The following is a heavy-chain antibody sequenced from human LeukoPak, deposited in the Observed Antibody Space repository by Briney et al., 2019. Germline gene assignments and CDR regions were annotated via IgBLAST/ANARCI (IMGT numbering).Heavy chain of an antibody. CDR2: IYYSGST. J-gene: IGHJ4*02. CDR3: ARGDYYDRSGYQSPSFDY. Sequence: PSETLSLTCTVSGGSISSSSYYWGWIRQPPGKGLEWIGSIYYSGSTYYNPSLKSRVTISVDTSKNQFSLKLSSVTAADTAVYYCARGDYYDRSGYQSPSFDYWGQGTLVTVSS. D-gene: IGHD3-22*01. V-gene: IGHV4-39*01. CDR1: GGSISSSSYY.